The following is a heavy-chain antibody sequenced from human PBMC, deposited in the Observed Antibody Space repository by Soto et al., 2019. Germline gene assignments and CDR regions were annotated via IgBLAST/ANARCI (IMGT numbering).Heavy chain of an antibody. Sequence: EVQLVESGGGLVQPGGSLRLSCAASGFTVSSNYMSWVRQAPGKGLEWVSVIYSDGSTYFADSVKGRFTLSRDNSKNTLYLEMNRLTAEDTAVYYCARAKYDFWSGYYYYYMDVWGKGTKVTVSS. D-gene: IGHD3-3*01. CDR2: IYSDGST. J-gene: IGHJ6*03. CDR3: ARAKYDFWSGYYYYYMDV. CDR1: GFTVSSNY. V-gene: IGHV3-66*01.